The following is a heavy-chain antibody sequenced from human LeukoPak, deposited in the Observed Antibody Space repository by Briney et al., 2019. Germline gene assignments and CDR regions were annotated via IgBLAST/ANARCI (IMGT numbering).Heavy chain of an antibody. CDR1: CGSFSGYY. D-gene: IGHD2-2*01. Sequence: PSETLSLTCAVYCGSFSGYYWSWIRQPPGKGLEWIGEINHSGSTNYNPSLKSRVTISVDTSKNQFSLKLSSVTAADTAVYYCARENRLGYCSSTSCLPFDYWGQGTLVTVSP. CDR2: INHSGST. V-gene: IGHV4-34*01. J-gene: IGHJ4*02. CDR3: ARENRLGYCSSTSCLPFDY.